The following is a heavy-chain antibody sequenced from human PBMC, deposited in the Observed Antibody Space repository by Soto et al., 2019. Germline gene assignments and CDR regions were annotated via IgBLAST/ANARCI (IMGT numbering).Heavy chain of an antibody. CDR2: IIPIFGTA. CDR1: GGTCSSYA. CDR3: ANIVVVPAAMKGYYYYGMDV. V-gene: IGHV1-69*13. D-gene: IGHD2-2*01. Sequence: SVKVSCKASGGTCSSYAISWVRQAPGQGLEWMGGIIPIFGTANYAQKFQGRVTITADESTSTAYMELSSLRSEDTAVYYCANIVVVPAAMKGYYYYGMDVWGQGTTLTVSS. J-gene: IGHJ6*02.